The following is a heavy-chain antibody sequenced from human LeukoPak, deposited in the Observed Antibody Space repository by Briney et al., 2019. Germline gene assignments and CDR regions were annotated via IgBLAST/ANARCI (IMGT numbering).Heavy chain of an antibody. Sequence: ASVKVSCKASGYTFTGYYMHWVRQAPAQGLEWMGRINPNSGGTNYAQKFQGRVTMTRDTSISTAYMELSRLRSDDTAVYYCARSRSSSSWYYFDYWGQGTLVTVSS. J-gene: IGHJ4*02. CDR3: ARSRSSSSWYYFDY. CDR2: INPNSGGT. V-gene: IGHV1-2*06. D-gene: IGHD6-13*01. CDR1: GYTFTGYY.